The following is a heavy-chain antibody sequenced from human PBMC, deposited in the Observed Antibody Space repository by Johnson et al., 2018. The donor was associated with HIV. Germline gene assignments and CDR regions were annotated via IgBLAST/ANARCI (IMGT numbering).Heavy chain of an antibody. Sequence: LVESGGDLVQPGGSLRLSCAASGFTFNSFWLSWVRQAPGKGLEWVANINLDGSEKYYVDSVKGRFTISRDNVRNSVYLQMNSLGVEDTGFYYCARAHLIFPKNAFDIWGQGTTVMVSS. D-gene: IGHD3-3*02. CDR3: ARAHLIFPKNAFDI. V-gene: IGHV3-7*01. J-gene: IGHJ3*02. CDR2: INLDGSEK. CDR1: GFTFNSFW.